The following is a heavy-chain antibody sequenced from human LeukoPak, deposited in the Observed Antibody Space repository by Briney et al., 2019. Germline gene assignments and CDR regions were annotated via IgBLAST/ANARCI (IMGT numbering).Heavy chain of an antibody. CDR2: INPSGGST. CDR3: ARDGSGSPSHYYYYYMDV. CDR1: GYTFTTYY. D-gene: IGHD3-10*01. J-gene: IGHJ6*03. V-gene: IGHV1-46*01. Sequence: ASVKVSCKASGYTFTTYYMHWVRQAPGQGLEWMGIINPSGGSTSYAQKFQGRVTMTRDTSTSTVYMELSSLRSEDMAVYYCARDGSGSPSHYYYYYMDVWGKGTTVTVSS.